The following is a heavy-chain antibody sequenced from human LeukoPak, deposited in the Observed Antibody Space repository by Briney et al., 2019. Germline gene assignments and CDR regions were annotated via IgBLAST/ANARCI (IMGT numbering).Heavy chain of an antibody. CDR2: ISWNSGSI. Sequence: GGSLRLSCAASGFTFDDYAMHWVRQAPGKGLEWVSGISWNSGSIGYADSVKGRFTISRDNAKNSLYLQMNSLRAEDTAVYYCARDPPIWFGESPFDYWGQGTLVTVSS. J-gene: IGHJ4*02. D-gene: IGHD3-10*01. CDR1: GFTFDDYA. CDR3: ARDPPIWFGESPFDY. V-gene: IGHV3-9*01.